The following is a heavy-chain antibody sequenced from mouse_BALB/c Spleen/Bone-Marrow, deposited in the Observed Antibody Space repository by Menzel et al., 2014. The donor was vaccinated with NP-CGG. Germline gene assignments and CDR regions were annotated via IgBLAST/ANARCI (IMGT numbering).Heavy chain of an antibody. CDR1: GYTFTSYW. CDR3: ARPPYYYGSSYDAMDY. Sequence: QVQLKQSGAELAKPGASVKMSCKASGYTFTSYWMHWVKQRPGQGPEWIGYINPSTGYTEYNQKFKDKATLTADKSSSTAYMQLSSLTSEDSAVYYCARPPYYYGSSYDAMDYWGQGTSVTVSS. J-gene: IGHJ4*01. CDR2: INPSTGYT. D-gene: IGHD1-1*01. V-gene: IGHV1-7*01.